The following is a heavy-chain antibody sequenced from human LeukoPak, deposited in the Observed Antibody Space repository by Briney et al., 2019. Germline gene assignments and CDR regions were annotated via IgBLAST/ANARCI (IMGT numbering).Heavy chain of an antibody. CDR2: IKPDGSVG. CDR3: TQNLVAAAGDH. V-gene: IGHV3-7*01. J-gene: IGHJ4*02. Sequence: GGSLRLSCAASGFTFSNYWMTWVRQAPGKGLEWVANIKPDGSVGYYVDSVRGRFIISRDNAGNSLYLQMNSLRVEDTAVYYCTQNLVAAAGDHWGQGTLVTVSS. CDR1: GFTFSNYW. D-gene: IGHD6-13*01.